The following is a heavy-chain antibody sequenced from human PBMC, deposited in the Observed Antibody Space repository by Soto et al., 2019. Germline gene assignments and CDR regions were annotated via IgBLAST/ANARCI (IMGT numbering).Heavy chain of an antibody. Sequence: PSETLSLTCAVYGGSFSGYYWSWIRQPPGKGLEWIGEINHSGSTNYNPSLKSRVTISVDTSKNQFSLKLSSVTAADTAVYYCARDTYYDILTGYYPLYYFDYWGQGTLVTVSS. V-gene: IGHV4-34*01. D-gene: IGHD3-9*01. CDR1: GGSFSGYY. CDR3: ARDTYYDILTGYYPLYYFDY. J-gene: IGHJ4*02. CDR2: INHSGST.